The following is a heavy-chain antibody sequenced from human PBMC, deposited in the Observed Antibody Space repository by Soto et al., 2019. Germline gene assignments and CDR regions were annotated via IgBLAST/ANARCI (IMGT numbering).Heavy chain of an antibody. CDR2: IYHSGSP. J-gene: IGHJ3*02. CDR1: GGSISSSNW. Sequence: QVQLQESGAGLVKPSGTLTLTCAVSGGSISSSNWWSWVRQPPGKGLKWIGEIYHSGSPNYNPSLNSLVTRSVDKSKNHFPLKLSSVSAAATAVYYWARVWPAAVAADAFDIWGQGTMVTVSS. D-gene: IGHD6-19*01. V-gene: IGHV4-4*02. CDR3: ARVWPAAVAADAFDI.